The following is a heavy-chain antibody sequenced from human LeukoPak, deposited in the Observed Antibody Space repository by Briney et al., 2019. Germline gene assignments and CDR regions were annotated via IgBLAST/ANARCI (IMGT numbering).Heavy chain of an antibody. Sequence: PLETLSLTCTVSGASIRSGDYYWSWIRQPPGKGLAWIGYIYDSGSTYYNPSLKSRITISVDTSENRFSLKLSSVTATDTAVYYCARDCSGGSCYGAFDIWGQGTMVTVSS. J-gene: IGHJ3*02. D-gene: IGHD2-15*01. V-gene: IGHV4-30-4*01. CDR3: ARDCSGGSCYGAFDI. CDR1: GASIRSGDYY. CDR2: IYDSGST.